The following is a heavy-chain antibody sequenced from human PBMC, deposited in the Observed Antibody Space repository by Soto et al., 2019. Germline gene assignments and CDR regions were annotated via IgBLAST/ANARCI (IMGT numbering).Heavy chain of an antibody. CDR2: IIPIFGTA. J-gene: IGHJ4*02. V-gene: IGHV1-69*06. CDR3: ARDGGPGYCTNGVCFSR. CDR1: GGTFSSCA. D-gene: IGHD2-8*01. Sequence: SVKVSCKASGGTFSSCAISWVRQAPGQGLEWMGGIIPIFGTANYAQKFQGRVTITADKSTSTAYMELSSLRSEDTAVYYCARDGGPGYCTNGVCFSRWGQGTLVTAPQ.